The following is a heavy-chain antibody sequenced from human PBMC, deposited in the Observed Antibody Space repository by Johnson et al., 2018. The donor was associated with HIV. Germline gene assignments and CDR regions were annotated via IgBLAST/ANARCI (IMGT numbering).Heavy chain of an antibody. CDR3: ARVGRVYDSSGYAIDAFDI. CDR2: TRNKANSYTT. J-gene: IGHJ3*02. D-gene: IGHD3-22*01. V-gene: IGHV3-72*01. Sequence: VQLVESGGGVVQPGRSLRLSCAASGFTFSSYGMDWVRQAPGQGLEWVGRTRNKANSYTTEYAASANARFTIPRDDSKNSRYMQMKSLKTEDTAVDYCARVGRVYDSSGYAIDAFDIWGQGTMVTVSS. CDR1: GFTFSSYG.